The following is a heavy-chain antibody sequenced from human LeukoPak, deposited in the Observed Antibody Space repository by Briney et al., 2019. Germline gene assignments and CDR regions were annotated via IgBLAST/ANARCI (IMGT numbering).Heavy chain of an antibody. Sequence: PSETLSLTCAVYGGSFSGYYWSWIRQPPGKGLEWIGEINHSGSTNYNPSLKSRVTISVDTSKNQFSLKLSSVTAADTAVYYCARLCSTSCYLPWRLGDIWGQGTMVTVSS. CDR1: GGSFSGYY. CDR2: INHSGST. J-gene: IGHJ3*02. CDR3: ARLCSTSCYLPWRLGDI. D-gene: IGHD2-2*01. V-gene: IGHV4-34*01.